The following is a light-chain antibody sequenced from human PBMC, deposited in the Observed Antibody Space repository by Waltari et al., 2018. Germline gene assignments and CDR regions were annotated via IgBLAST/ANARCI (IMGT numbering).Light chain of an antibody. V-gene: IGKV3-20*01. CDR3: QHYYNSPRT. Sequence: EIVLTQSPGTLSLSPGERASLSCRASQSITNNLVWFQQKPGQAPRLLIYGASRRPTGIPDRFSGSGSGTDFTLTISRLEPEDFAVYYCQHYYNSPRTFGQGTKVEI. CDR1: QSITNN. J-gene: IGKJ1*01. CDR2: GAS.